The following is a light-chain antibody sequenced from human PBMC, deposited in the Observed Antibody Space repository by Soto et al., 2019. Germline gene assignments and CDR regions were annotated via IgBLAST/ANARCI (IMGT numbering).Light chain of an antibody. CDR2: DAS. J-gene: IGKJ5*01. CDR3: QQTSDMPVT. Sequence: DIQLTQSPSFLSASVGDRVTITCRASQGISSYLAWYQQKPGKAPKLLIYDASSLESGVPSRFSGSGSGTEFTLTISSLQPEDFATYFCQQTSDMPVTFGQGTRLEIK. V-gene: IGKV1-9*01. CDR1: QGISSY.